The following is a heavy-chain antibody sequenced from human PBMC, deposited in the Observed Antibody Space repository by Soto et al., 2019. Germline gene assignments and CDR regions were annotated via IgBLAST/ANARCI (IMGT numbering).Heavy chain of an antibody. CDR2: IKDDGSDI. J-gene: IGHJ1*01. CDR3: ATTLTTSAEYFQH. D-gene: IGHD3-16*01. V-gene: IGHV3-7*01. Sequence: PGGSLRLSCAASGFTFSIYAMSWVRQAPGKGLEWVAHIKDDGSDIHYVDSVKDRFTISRDNAKSSLILQMNSLRTEDTAVYYCATTLTTSAEYFQHWGQGTPVTVSS. CDR1: GFTFSIYA.